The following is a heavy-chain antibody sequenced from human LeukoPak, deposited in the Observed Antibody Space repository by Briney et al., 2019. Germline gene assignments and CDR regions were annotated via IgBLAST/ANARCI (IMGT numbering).Heavy chain of an antibody. CDR2: MNPNSGNT. D-gene: IGHD6-6*01. V-gene: IGHV1-8*03. CDR1: GYTFTSYD. Sequence: ASVKVSCKASGYTFTSYDINWVRQATGQGLEWMGWMNPNSGNTGYAQKFQGRATITRNTSISTAYMELTSLSFDDTAVYYCVRRPAKNSGSPRNFDYWGQGTQVSVSS. CDR3: VRRPAKNSGSPRNFDY. J-gene: IGHJ4*02.